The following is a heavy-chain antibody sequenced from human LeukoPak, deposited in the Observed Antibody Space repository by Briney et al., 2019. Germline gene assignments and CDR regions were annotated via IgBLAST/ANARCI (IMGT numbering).Heavy chain of an antibody. Sequence: PSETLSLTCTVSGGSISSSSYYWGWIRQPPGKGLEWIGSIYYSGSTYYNPSLKSRVTISVDTSKNQFSLELSSVTAADTAVYYCARLLPRYSSSWYNWFDPWGQGTLVTVSS. CDR3: ARLLPRYSSSWYNWFDP. J-gene: IGHJ5*02. CDR1: GGSISSSSYY. D-gene: IGHD6-13*01. V-gene: IGHV4-39*01. CDR2: IYYSGST.